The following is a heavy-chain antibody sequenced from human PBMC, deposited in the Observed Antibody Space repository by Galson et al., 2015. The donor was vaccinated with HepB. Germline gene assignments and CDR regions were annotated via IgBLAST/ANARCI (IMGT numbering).Heavy chain of an antibody. CDR3: AKDWGWRAISYGMDV. CDR2: ISYDGSNK. J-gene: IGHJ6*02. CDR1: GFTFSSYG. Sequence: SLRLSCAASGFTFSSYGMHWVRQAPGKGLEWVAVISYDGSNKYYADSVKGRFTISRDNSKNTLYLQMNSLRVEDTAVYYCAKDWGWRAISYGMDVWGQGTTVTVSS. D-gene: IGHD3-16*01. V-gene: IGHV3-30*18.